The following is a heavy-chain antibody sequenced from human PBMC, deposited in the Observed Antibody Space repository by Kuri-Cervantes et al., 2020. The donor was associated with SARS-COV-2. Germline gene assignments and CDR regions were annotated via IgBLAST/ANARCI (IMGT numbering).Heavy chain of an antibody. J-gene: IGHJ3*02. D-gene: IGHD3-22*01. Sequence: GGSLRLSCAASGFTFSSYAMSWVRQAPGKGLEWVSAISDSGGSTYYADSVKGRFTISRDNSKNTLYLQMNSLRAEDTAVYYCANGGSGYYLHDAFDIWGQGTMVTVSS. CDR1: GFTFSSYA. CDR2: ISDSGGST. CDR3: ANGGSGYYLHDAFDI. V-gene: IGHV3-23*01.